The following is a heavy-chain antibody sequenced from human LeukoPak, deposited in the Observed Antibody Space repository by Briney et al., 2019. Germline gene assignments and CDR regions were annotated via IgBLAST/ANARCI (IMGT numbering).Heavy chain of an antibody. CDR2: VSASGHYT. J-gene: IGHJ6*03. CDR3: AKDGSWGDYYFYFYIDV. V-gene: IGHV3-23*01. CDR1: GFTFSNSA. D-gene: IGHD3-16*01. Sequence: GGSLRLSCEGSGFTFSNSAMGWVRQASGKGLEWVSGVSASGHYTYYADSAKGRFTISRDNSKNTLYLQMNSLRAEDTALYYCAKDGSWGDYYFYFYIDVWGKGTTVTVSS.